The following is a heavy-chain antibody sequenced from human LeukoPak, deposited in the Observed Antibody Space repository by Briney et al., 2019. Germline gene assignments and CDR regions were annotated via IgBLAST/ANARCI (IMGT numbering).Heavy chain of an antibody. CDR1: GFTFSSYS. V-gene: IGHV3-30*03. CDR2: ISYDGSNK. Sequence: GGSLRLSCAASGFTFSSYSMNWVRQAPGKGLEWVAVISYDGSNKYYADSVKGRFTISRDNSKNTLYLQMNSLRAEDTAVYYCAREKGDYDGGFDYWGQGTLVTVSS. D-gene: IGHD4-23*01. CDR3: AREKGDYDGGFDY. J-gene: IGHJ4*02.